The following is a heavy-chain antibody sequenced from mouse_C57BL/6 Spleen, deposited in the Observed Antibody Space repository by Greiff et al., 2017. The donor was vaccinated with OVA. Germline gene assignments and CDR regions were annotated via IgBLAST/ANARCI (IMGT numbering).Heavy chain of an antibody. CDR2: ISYSGST. CDR3: ARYEGGYYWYFDV. CDR1: GYSITSDY. Sequence: EVQLQQSGPGLAKPSQTLSLTCSVTGYSITSDYWNWIRKFPGHKLEYMGYISYSGSTYYNPSLKSRISITRDTSKNQYYLQWNSVTTEDTATYDCARYEGGYYWYFDVWGTGTTVTVAS. D-gene: IGHD1-1*02. J-gene: IGHJ1*03. V-gene: IGHV3-8*01.